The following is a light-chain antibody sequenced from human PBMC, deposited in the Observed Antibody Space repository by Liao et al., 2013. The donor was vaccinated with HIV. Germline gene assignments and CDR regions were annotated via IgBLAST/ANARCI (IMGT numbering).Light chain of an antibody. CDR1: ALPKQY. J-gene: IGLJ2*01. Sequence: SYELTQPPSVSVSPGQTARITCSGDALPKQYAYWYQQKPGLAPVLVIYKDTERPSGIPERFSGSNSGNTATLTISGTQAMDEADYYCQAWDSSTHVVFGGGTKLTVL. CDR2: KDT. V-gene: IGLV3-25*02. CDR3: QAWDSSTHVV.